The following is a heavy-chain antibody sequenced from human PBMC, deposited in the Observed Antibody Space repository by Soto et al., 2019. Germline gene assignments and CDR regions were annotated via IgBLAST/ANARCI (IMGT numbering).Heavy chain of an antibody. Sequence: GASVKVSCKASGYTFTSYAMHWVRQAPGQRLEWMGWINAGNGNTKYSQKSQGRVTITRDTSASTAYMELSSLRTEDTAVDYCARSNSGSFEYFDYWGQGTLVTVSS. CDR2: INAGNGNT. J-gene: IGHJ4*02. D-gene: IGHD1-26*01. V-gene: IGHV1-3*01. CDR3: ARSNSGSFEYFDY. CDR1: GYTFTSYA.